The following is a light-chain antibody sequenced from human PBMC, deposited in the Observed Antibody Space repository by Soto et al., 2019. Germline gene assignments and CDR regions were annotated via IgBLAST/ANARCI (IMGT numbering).Light chain of an antibody. V-gene: IGLV2-8*01. CDR2: GVS. J-gene: IGLJ2*01. Sequence: QSALTQPPSASGSPGQSVTISCTGTSGDVGAYNSVSWYQQHPGKAPKLMIYGVSTRPSGVPDRFSGSKSGNTASLTVSGLQAEEEADYYCSSYSGRNNPLVFGGRTKLTVL. CDR3: SSYSGRNNPLV. CDR1: SGDVGAYNS.